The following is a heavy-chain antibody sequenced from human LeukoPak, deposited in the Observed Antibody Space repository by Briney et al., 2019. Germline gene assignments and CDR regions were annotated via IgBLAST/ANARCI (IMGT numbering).Heavy chain of an antibody. V-gene: IGHV3-23*01. CDR1: GFRFNNYA. Sequence: GGSLRLSCAASGFRFNNYAMSWVRQAPGKGLEWVSGISDSGRSTYYADSVKGRFTISRDNSKNTVHLQMNNLRVDDTAAYFCVRHDSYIPYWGQGTLVTVSS. CDR3: VRHDSYIPY. J-gene: IGHJ4*02. CDR2: ISDSGRST. D-gene: IGHD5-18*01.